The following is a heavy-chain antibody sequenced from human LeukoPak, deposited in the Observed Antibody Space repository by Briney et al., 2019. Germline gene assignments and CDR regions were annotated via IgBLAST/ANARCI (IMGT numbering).Heavy chain of an antibody. CDR1: GYTFTSYH. J-gene: IGHJ4*02. D-gene: IGHD5-18*01. V-gene: IGHV1-46*01. CDR3: ARGRSTAMDPAYYFDY. CDR2: INPSGGST. Sequence: ASVTVSCTASGYTFTSYHMHWVRQAPGQGLEWMGIINPSGGSTSYAQKFQGRVTMTRDTSTSTVYMELSSLRSEDTAVYYCARGRSTAMDPAYYFDYWGQGTLVTVSS.